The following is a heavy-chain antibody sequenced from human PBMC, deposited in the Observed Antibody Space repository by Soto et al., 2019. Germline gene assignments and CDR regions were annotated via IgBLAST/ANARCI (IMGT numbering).Heavy chain of an antibody. Sequence: ASVKVSCTASGYTFSSYDINWVRQATGQGLEWMGWMNPNSGNTGYAQKFQGRVTMTRNTSISTAYMELSSLRSEDTAVYYCARVWGSGWYYFDSWGQGTLVTVSS. D-gene: IGHD6-19*01. CDR2: MNPNSGNT. V-gene: IGHV1-8*02. CDR1: GYTFSSYD. J-gene: IGHJ4*02. CDR3: ARVWGSGWYYFDS.